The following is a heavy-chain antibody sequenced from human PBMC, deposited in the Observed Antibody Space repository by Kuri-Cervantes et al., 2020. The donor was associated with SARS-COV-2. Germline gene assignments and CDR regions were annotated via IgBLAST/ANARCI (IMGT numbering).Heavy chain of an antibody. CDR2: IYSSGTT. D-gene: IGHD3-16*01. Sequence: GESLKISCAAAGFSVSSNFMSWVRQAPGKGLEWVSIIYSSGTTYYADSVKGRFTISRDNSKNTLYLQMNSLRAEDTAVYYCARGRIMITFGGVEPFDYWGQGTLVTVSS. V-gene: IGHV3-53*01. CDR3: ARGRIMITFGGVEPFDY. CDR1: GFSVSSNF. J-gene: IGHJ4*02.